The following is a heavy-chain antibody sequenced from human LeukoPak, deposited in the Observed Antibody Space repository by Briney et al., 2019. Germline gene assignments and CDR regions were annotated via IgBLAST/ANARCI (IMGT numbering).Heavy chain of an antibody. CDR2: IIPIFGTA. V-gene: IGHV1-69*13. Sequence: SVKVSCKASGGTFSSYAISWVRQAPGQGLEWMGGIIPIFGTANYAQKFQGRVTITADESTSTAYMQLSSLRSEDTAVYYCARDSDSWNYFDYWGQGTLVTVSS. J-gene: IGHJ4*02. D-gene: IGHD1-20*01. CDR1: GGTFSSYA. CDR3: ARDSDSWNYFDY.